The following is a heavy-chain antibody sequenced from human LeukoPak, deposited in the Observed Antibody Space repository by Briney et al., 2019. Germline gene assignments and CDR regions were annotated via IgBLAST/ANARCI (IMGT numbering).Heavy chain of an antibody. J-gene: IGHJ4*02. CDR3: ASSSWHLIYYFDY. V-gene: IGHV4-4*07. CDR2: IHGSGST. Sequence: SETLSLTCTVSGGSISSYYWSWIRQPAGKGLEWIARIHGSGSTNYNPSLKSRVTMSVDTSKNQFSLNLRFVTAADTAVYYCASSSWHLIYYFDYWGQGTLVTVSS. CDR1: GGSISSYY. D-gene: IGHD2-15*01.